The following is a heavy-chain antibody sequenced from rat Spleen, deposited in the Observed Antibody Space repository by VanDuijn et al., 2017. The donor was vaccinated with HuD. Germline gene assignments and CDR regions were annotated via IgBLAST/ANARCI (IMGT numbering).Heavy chain of an antibody. D-gene: IGHD1-6*01. CDR1: GFTFSVYD. Sequence: EVQLVESGGGLVQPGRSLKLSCAASGFTFSVYDMAWVRQAPTRGLEWVASISPRAYSTYYRDSVKGRFTVSRDNAKSTLFLQMNSLRSEDTATYYCTRARRGVYYGLAYWYFDFWGPGTMVTVSS. CDR2: ISPRAYST. J-gene: IGHJ1*01. CDR3: TRARRGVYYGLAYWYFDF. V-gene: IGHV5-27*01.